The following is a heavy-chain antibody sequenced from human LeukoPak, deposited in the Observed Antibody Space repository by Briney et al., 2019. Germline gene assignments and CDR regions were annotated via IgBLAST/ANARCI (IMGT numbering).Heavy chain of an antibody. D-gene: IGHD3-9*01. CDR1: GFTVSSNS. V-gene: IGHV3-53*01. CDR2: IYSGGTT. CDR3: ASGHSYDILTGYYY. J-gene: IGHJ4*02. Sequence: GGSLRLSCAASGFTVSSNSMSWVRQAPGKGLEWVSFIYSGGTTYYADSVKGRFTISRDNSKNTLYLQMNSLRADDTAVYYCASGHSYDILTGYYYWGQGTLVTVSS.